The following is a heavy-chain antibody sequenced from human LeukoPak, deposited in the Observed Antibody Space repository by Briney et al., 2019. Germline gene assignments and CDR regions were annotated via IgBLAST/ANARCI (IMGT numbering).Heavy chain of an antibody. CDR3: ARSPYVPLQLDY. V-gene: IGHV4-59*01. J-gene: IGHJ4*02. Sequence: SETLSLTCTVSGGSISTYYWSWIRQPPGKGLEWIGYIYYTGSTSYNPSLNSRVTMSVDTSKNQFSLKLSSVTAADTAVYYCARSPYVPLQLDYWGQGTLVTVSS. CDR2: IYYTGST. D-gene: IGHD3-16*01. CDR1: GGSISTYY.